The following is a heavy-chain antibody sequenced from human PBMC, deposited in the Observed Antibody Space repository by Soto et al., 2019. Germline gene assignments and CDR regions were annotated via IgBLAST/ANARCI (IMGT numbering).Heavy chain of an antibody. CDR2: ISGSGTTI. CDR1: GINFSDHF. J-gene: IGHJ3*02. V-gene: IGHV3-11*01. D-gene: IGHD3-16*01. CDR3: ARDGRYKTPYDCFDT. Sequence: PGGSLRLSCATSGINFSDHFMAWIRLSPGKGLEWIAYISGSGTTIYYADSVRGRFTISRDNANDSLYLQMNSLRAEDTAVYYCARDGRYKTPYDCFDTWGQGTMVTVSS.